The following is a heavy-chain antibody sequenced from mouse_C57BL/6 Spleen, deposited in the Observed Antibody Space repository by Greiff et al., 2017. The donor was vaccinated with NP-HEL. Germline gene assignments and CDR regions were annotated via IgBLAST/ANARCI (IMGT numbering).Heavy chain of an antibody. CDR2: INPSTGGT. CDR3: ARLGSSYWGFAY. D-gene: IGHD1-1*01. J-gene: IGHJ3*01. CDR1: GYSFTGYY. Sequence: VQLQQSGPELVKPGASVKISCKASGYSFTGYYMNWVKQSPEKSLEWIGEINPSTGGTTYNQKFKAKATLTVDKSSSTAYMQLKSLTSEDSAVYYCARLGSSYWGFAYWGQGTLVTVSA. V-gene: IGHV1-42*01.